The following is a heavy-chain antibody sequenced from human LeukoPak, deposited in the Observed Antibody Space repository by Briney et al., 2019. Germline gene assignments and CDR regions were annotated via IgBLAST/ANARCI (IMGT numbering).Heavy chain of an antibody. CDR2: TYHSGST. D-gene: IGHD3-10*01. CDR1: GGSISSGGYS. V-gene: IGHV4-30-2*01. Sequence: PSQTLSLTCAVSGGSISSGGYSWSWIRQPPGRGLEWIGYTYHSGSTYYNPSLKSRVTISADRSKNQFSLKLSSVTAADTAVYYCARDRASYGSGSYYSFGWFDPWGQGTLVTVSS. J-gene: IGHJ5*02. CDR3: ARDRASYGSGSYYSFGWFDP.